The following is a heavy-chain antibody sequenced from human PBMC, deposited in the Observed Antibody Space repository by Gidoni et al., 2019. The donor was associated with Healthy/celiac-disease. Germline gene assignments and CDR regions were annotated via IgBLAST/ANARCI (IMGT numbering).Heavy chain of an antibody. J-gene: IGHJ4*02. Sequence: QVQLVQSGAEVKKPGASVKVSCKASGYTFTGYYMHWVRQAPGQGLEWMGWINPNSGGTNYAQKFQGRVTMTRDTSISTAYMELSRLRSDDTAVYYCARGDDFWSGYYPMNYWGQGTLVTVSS. V-gene: IGHV1-2*02. CDR1: GYTFTGYY. CDR2: INPNSGGT. CDR3: ARGDDFWSGYYPMNY. D-gene: IGHD3-3*01.